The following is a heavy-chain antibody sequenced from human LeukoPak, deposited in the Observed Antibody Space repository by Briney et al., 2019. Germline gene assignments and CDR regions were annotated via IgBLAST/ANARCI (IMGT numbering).Heavy chain of an antibody. V-gene: IGHV4-39*01. CDR1: GGFISSSSYY. Sequence: SETLSLTCTVSGGFISSSSYYWGWIRQPPGKGLEWIGSIYYSGSTYYNPSLKSRVTISVDTSKNQFSLKLSSVTAADTVVYYCAGTWIQLWSSYYYYGMDVWGQGTTVTVSS. J-gene: IGHJ6*02. CDR2: IYYSGST. D-gene: IGHD5-18*01. CDR3: AGTWIQLWSSYYYYGMDV.